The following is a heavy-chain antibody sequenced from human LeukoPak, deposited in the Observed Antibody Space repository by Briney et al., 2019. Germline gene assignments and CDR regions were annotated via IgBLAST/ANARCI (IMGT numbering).Heavy chain of an antibody. CDR1: GYTFTGYY. CDR2: INPNSGGT. CDR3: PRGGIAPAGRFSYYYGMDV. Sequence: ASVKVSCKASGYTFTGYYMHWVRQAPGQGLEWMGWINPNSGGTNYAQKFQGRVTMTRDTSISTAYMELSRLRSDDTAVYYCPRGGIAPAGRFSYYYGMDVWGQGTTVTVSS. D-gene: IGHD6-13*01. J-gene: IGHJ6*02. V-gene: IGHV1-2*02.